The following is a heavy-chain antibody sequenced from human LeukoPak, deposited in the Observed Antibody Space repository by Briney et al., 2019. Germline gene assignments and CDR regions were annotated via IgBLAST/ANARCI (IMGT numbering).Heavy chain of an antibody. CDR3: ARAWSLDY. CDR1: GYSFTTYW. CDR2: INPTDSDA. D-gene: IGHD2-15*01. V-gene: IGHV5-51*01. J-gene: IGHJ4*02. Sequence: GESLKISRKGSGYSFTTYWIGWVRQMPGKGLEWVGFINPTDSDATYSPSFQGQVIISADKSISTAYLQWSSLKASDTAMYYCARAWSLDYWGQGTLVTVSS.